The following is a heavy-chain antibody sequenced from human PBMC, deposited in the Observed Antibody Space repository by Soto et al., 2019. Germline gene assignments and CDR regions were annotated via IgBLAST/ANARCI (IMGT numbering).Heavy chain of an antibody. CDR2: ISSSSSTI. CDR3: ARDLRVQLWRYFDY. D-gene: IGHD5-18*01. Sequence: GESLKISCAASGFTFSSYSMNWVRQAPGKGLEWVSYISSSSSTIYYADSVKGRFTISRDNAKNSLYLQMNSLRAEDTAVYYCARDLRVQLWRYFDYWGQGTLVTVSS. V-gene: IGHV3-48*04. CDR1: GFTFSSYS. J-gene: IGHJ4*02.